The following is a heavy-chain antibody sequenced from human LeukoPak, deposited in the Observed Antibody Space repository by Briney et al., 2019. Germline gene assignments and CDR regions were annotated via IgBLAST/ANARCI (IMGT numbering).Heavy chain of an antibody. V-gene: IGHV3-30*03. CDR1: GFTFSTYG. CDR3: GRDSGGSGTYFSPYGMDV. D-gene: IGHD3-10*01. CDR2: ISYDGSNE. J-gene: IGHJ6*02. Sequence: GGSLRLSCAASGFTFSTYGMHWVRQAPGKGLEWVAVISYDGSNEYYADSVKGRFTISRDKSKNTLYLQMSGLRPEDTAVYFCGRDSGGSGTYFSPYGMDVWGQGTTVTVSS.